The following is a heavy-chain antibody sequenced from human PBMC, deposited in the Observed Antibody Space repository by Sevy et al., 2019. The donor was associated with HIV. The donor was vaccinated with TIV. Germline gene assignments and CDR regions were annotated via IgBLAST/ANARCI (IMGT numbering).Heavy chain of an antibody. Sequence: SETLSLSCTVSGGSISSYYWIWIRQPPGNGLEWIGYLDYSGSTNYNPSLKGRVSISVDTSKNPISLKMTSVTAADTAVYYCARAGGSTDWGMDVWGQGTTVTVSS. CDR2: LDYSGST. D-gene: IGHD2-2*01. CDR1: GGSISSYY. CDR3: ARAGGSTDWGMDV. V-gene: IGHV4-59*13. J-gene: IGHJ6*02.